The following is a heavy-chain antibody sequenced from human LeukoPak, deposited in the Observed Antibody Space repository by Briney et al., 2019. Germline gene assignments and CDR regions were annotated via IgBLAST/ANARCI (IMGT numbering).Heavy chain of an antibody. D-gene: IGHD5-24*01. CDR3: AGGWLQQPNIATGYFDY. V-gene: IGHV3-21*01. J-gene: IGHJ4*02. Sequence: GGSLRLSCAASGFTFSSSDMNWVRQAPGKGLEWVSSITTDSAYIYYADSVNGRFTVSRDNAKNSLYLQMNSLTAEDTAVYYCAGGWLQQPNIATGYFDYWGQGILVTVSS. CDR1: GFTFSSSD. CDR2: ITTDSAYI.